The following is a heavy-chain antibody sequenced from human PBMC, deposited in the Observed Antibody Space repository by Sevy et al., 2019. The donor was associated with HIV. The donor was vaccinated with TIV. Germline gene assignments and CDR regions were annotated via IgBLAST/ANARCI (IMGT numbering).Heavy chain of an antibody. V-gene: IGHV3-23*01. J-gene: IGHJ6*02. CDR3: AKVGYCSSTSCYSIYYGMDV. D-gene: IGHD2-2*02. CDR2: ITGSGGST. Sequence: GGSLRLSCAASGFTFSSSWMSWVRQAPGKGLEWASGITGSGGSTYYADSVKGRFTISRDNSKNTLYLQMNSLRVEDTAVYYCAKVGYCSSTSCYSIYYGMDVWGQGTTVTVSS. CDR1: GFTFSSSW.